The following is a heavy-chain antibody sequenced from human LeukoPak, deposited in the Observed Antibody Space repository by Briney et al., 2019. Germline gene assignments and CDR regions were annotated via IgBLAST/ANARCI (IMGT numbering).Heavy chain of an antibody. V-gene: IGHV4-39*01. CDR1: GGSISSSSYY. D-gene: IGHD2-2*02. Sequence: SETLSLTCTVSGGSISSSSYYWGWIRQPPGKGLERIGSIYYSGSTYYNPSLKSRVTISVDTSKNQFSLKLSSVTAADTAVYYCASSIPYTHFDYWGQGTLVTVSS. J-gene: IGHJ4*02. CDR2: IYYSGST. CDR3: ASSIPYTHFDY.